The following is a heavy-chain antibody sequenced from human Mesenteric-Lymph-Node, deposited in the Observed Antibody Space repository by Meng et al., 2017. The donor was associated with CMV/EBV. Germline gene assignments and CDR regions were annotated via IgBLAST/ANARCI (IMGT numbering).Heavy chain of an antibody. J-gene: IGHJ4*02. V-gene: IGHV4-34*01. Sequence: GGSCSGYFWTWIRQSPGKGLEWLGEINHSGTTNYNPSLKSRITIAVDTSKNQFSLNLRSVTATDTAVYYCARGFRNYFETSGHYYRFWGQGTLVTVSS. CDR1: GGSCSGYF. CDR3: ARGFRNYFETSGHYYRF. CDR2: INHSGTT. D-gene: IGHD3-22*01.